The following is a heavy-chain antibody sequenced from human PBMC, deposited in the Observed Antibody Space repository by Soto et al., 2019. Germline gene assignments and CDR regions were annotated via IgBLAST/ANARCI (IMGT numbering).Heavy chain of an antibody. J-gene: IGHJ6*02. CDR2: INHSGST. CDR3: ARSKYRAPSYYYGMDV. Sequence: SETLSLTCAVYGGSFSGYYWSWIRQPPGKGLEWIGEINHSGSTNYNPSLKCRVTISVDTSKNQFSLKLSSVTAADTAVYYCARSKYRAPSYYYGMDVWGQGTTVTVSS. CDR1: GGSFSGYY. D-gene: IGHD6-6*01. V-gene: IGHV4-34*01.